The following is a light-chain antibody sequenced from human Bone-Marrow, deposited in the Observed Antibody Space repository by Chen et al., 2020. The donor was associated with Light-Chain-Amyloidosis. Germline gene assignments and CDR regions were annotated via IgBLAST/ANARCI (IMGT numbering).Light chain of an antibody. CDR1: QSILYSPNNMDY. J-gene: IGKJ1*01. Sequence: DIVMTQSPDSLAVSLGERATINCKSSQSILYSPNNMDYLAWYQQKPGQPPKLLISWASTRQSEVPDRFSGSGSGTDFTLTIGSLQAEDVAVYYCQQYYSTPQTFGQGTKVEIK. CDR3: QQYYSTPQT. V-gene: IGKV4-1*01. CDR2: WAS.